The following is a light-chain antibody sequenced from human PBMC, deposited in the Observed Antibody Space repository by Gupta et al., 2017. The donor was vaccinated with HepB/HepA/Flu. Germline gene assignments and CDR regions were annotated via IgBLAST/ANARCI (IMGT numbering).Light chain of an antibody. CDR3: HHYGSSSWT. CDR2: SAS. J-gene: IGKJ1*01. V-gene: IGKV3-20*01. Sequence: IVLTQSPGTLSLSPGERATLSCRASQYVSSTYLAWYQQRPGQAPRLLIYSASNRATGIPDRFSGSGSGTDFTLTISRLEPEDFAEYYCHHYGSSSWTFGQGTEVEIK. CDR1: QYVSSTY.